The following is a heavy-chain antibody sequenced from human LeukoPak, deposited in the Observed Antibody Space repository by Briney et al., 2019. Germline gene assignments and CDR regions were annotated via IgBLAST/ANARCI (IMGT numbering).Heavy chain of an antibody. D-gene: IGHD6-13*01. CDR3: AREHKLASFDY. Sequence: GGSLRLSCAASGFTFSSYWMSWVRQAPGKGLEWVANIKQDGSEKYYVDSVKGRFTISRDNAKNSVYLQMNSLRAEDTAVYYCAREHKLASFDYWGQGTLVTVSS. CDR2: IKQDGSEK. CDR1: GFTFSSYW. V-gene: IGHV3-7*01. J-gene: IGHJ4*02.